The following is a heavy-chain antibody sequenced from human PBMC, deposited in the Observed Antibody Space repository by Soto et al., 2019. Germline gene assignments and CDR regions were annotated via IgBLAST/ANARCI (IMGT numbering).Heavy chain of an antibody. CDR3: LRQGYGALYCRVDV. CDR2: VHDSWGS. Sequence: PSETLSLTCSLSGGSISNYYWSWIRQPPGKGLEWIGYVHDSWGSHYNPSLKSRVAISLDTSKSQFSLKLTSVTATDTAGYYCLRQGYGALYCRVDVWGQGTTVTVSS. CDR1: GGSISNYY. V-gene: IGHV4-59*08. D-gene: IGHD3-10*01. J-gene: IGHJ6*02.